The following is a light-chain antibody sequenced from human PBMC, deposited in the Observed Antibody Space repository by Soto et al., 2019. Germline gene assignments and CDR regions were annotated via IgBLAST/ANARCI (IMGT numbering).Light chain of an antibody. CDR2: KVS. J-gene: IGKJ4*01. CDR1: QSITTG. V-gene: IGKV1-5*03. CDR3: QQYNTYPLT. Sequence: DIQMTQSPSTLSASVGERVTITCRASQSITTGLAWYQQKPGKAPKLLIYKVSSLEGGVPSRFSGSGSGTEFNITISSLQPDDFATYYCQQYNTYPLTFGGGTTVEIK.